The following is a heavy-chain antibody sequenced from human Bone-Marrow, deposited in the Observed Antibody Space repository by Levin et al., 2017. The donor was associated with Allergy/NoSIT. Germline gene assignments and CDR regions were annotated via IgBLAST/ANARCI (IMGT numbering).Heavy chain of an antibody. D-gene: IGHD6-13*01. CDR1: GGSINSGDYY. V-gene: IGHV4-30-4*01. Sequence: TTSETLSLTCSVSGGSINSGDYYWNWIRQSPGKGLEWIGNIYYSGSTHYNPSLKSRVTISEAASKNQFSLKLTSVTAADTAVYYCVRADAAVARPFDYWGQGILVTVSS. CDR2: IYYSGST. CDR3: VRADAAVARPFDY. J-gene: IGHJ4*02.